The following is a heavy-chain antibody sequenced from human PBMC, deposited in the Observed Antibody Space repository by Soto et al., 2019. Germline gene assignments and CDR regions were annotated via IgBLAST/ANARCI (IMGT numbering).Heavy chain of an antibody. Sequence: GGSLRLSCAASGFTFSSYAMSWVRQAPGKGLEWVSVISGSGDFTFYADSVKGRFTISRDNSKNTLYLQTSSLRHEDTAVYYCAKDFGYNYGYDAFDIWGQGTMV. CDR3: AKDFGYNYGYDAFDI. D-gene: IGHD5-18*01. J-gene: IGHJ3*02. CDR2: ISGSGDFT. CDR1: GFTFSSYA. V-gene: IGHV3-23*01.